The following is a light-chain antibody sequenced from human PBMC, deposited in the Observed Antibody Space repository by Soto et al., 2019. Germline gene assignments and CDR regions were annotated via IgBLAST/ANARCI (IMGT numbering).Light chain of an antibody. CDR1: QSVSSY. V-gene: IGKV3-11*01. CDR3: QQRQYWPPIT. J-gene: IGKJ5*01. CDR2: DAS. Sequence: EIVLTQSPGTLSLSPGERATLSCRASQSVSSYLAWYQQKPGQAPRLLIYDASNRAAGIPARFSGSGSGTDLTITISSIENEDFAIYYCQQRQYWPPITFGQGTRLEI.